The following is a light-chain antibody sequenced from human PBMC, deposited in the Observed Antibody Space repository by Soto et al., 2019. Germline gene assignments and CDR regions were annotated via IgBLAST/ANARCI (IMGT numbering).Light chain of an antibody. Sequence: EIVLTQSPGTLSLSPGERATLSCRASQSVSNNYLAWYQQKPGQAPRLLIYGASNRATGIPDRFRGSGSGTDFTLIISRLEPEDFAVFYCQQYGTSPLTFGGGTKVDIK. CDR3: QQYGTSPLT. CDR1: QSVSNNY. CDR2: GAS. J-gene: IGKJ4*01. V-gene: IGKV3-20*01.